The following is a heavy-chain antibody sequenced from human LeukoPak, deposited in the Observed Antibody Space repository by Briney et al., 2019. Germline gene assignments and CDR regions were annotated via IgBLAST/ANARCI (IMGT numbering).Heavy chain of an antibody. V-gene: IGHV3-13*01. CDR3: AREGRMGTADAFDV. D-gene: IGHD1-14*01. CDR1: GFTFNNYE. CDR2: VGIAGDT. Sequence: GGSLRLSCAASGFTFNNYEMRWVRQTAGKGLEWVSAVGIAGDTFYAGSVKGRFSISRDNAESSLFLQMNGLRAGDTAVYYCAREGRMGTADAFDVWGQGTMVAVSS. J-gene: IGHJ3*01.